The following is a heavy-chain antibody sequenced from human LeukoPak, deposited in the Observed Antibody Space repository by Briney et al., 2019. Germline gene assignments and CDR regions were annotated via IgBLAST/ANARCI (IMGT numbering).Heavy chain of an antibody. Sequence: SETLSLTCTVSGGSISSGGYYWSWIRQHPGKGLEWIGYIYYSGGTYYNPSLKSRVTISVDTSKNQFSLKLRSVTAADTAVYYCARDGARGYDFWSGYYSGKELIWFDPWGQGTLVTVSS. CDR1: GGSISSGGYY. CDR3: ARDGARGYDFWSGYYSGKELIWFDP. J-gene: IGHJ5*02. CDR2: IYYSGGT. D-gene: IGHD3-3*01. V-gene: IGHV4-31*03.